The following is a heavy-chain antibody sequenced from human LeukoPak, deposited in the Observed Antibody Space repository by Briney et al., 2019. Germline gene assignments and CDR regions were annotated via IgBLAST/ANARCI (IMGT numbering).Heavy chain of an antibody. D-gene: IGHD3-10*01. CDR3: ARSDYYGSGSYPWDWFDP. J-gene: IGHJ5*02. CDR2: IYPCDSDT. CDR1: GYSFTSYW. V-gene: IGHV5-51*01. Sequence: GESLKTSCKGSGYSFTSYWIGWVRQMPGKGLEWMGIIYPCDSDTRYSPSFQGQVTISADKSRTTAYRQWSSLKASDTALYYCARSDYYGSGSYPWDWFDPWGQGTLVTVSS.